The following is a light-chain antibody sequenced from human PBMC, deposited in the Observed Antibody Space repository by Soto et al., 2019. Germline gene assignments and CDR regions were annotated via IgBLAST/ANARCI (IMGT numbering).Light chain of an antibody. V-gene: IGKV1-5*01. J-gene: IGKJ4*01. CDR2: DAS. CDR3: QQSNSSPPT. CDR1: QSISSW. Sequence: DIQMTQSPSTLSASVGDRVTVTCRASQSISSWLAWYQQKPGKAPKLLIYDASSLESGVPSRFSGSGSGTDFTLTISSLQPEDFATYFCQQSNSSPPTFGGGTKVDIK.